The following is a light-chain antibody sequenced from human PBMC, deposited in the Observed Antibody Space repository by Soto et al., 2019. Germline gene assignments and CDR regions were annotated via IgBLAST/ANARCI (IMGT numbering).Light chain of an antibody. CDR3: QQYNDWPPIT. CDR1: QSVSSY. J-gene: IGKJ5*01. V-gene: IGKV3-15*01. Sequence: IGLTQSPGTLSLSPGERATLSCRASQSVSSYLAWYQQKPGQAPRLLIYDASTRATVIPARFSGSGSGTEFTLTISSLQSEDFAVYYCQQYNDWPPITFGQGTRLEIK. CDR2: DAS.